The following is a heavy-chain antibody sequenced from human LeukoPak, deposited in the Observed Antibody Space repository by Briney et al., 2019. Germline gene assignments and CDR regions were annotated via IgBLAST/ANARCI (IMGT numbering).Heavy chain of an antibody. J-gene: IGHJ4*02. CDR1: GFTFSSYA. D-gene: IGHD3-10*01. Sequence: PGGSLRLSCAASGFTFSSYAMSWVRQAPGKVLEWVSAISGSGGSTYYADPVKGRFTISRDNSKNTLYLQMNSLRAEDTAVYYCAREYYYGSGSYFDYWGQGTLVTVSS. CDR3: AREYYYGSGSYFDY. V-gene: IGHV3-23*01. CDR2: ISGSGGST.